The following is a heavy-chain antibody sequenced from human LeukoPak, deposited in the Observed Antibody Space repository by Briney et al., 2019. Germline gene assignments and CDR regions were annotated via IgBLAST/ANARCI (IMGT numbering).Heavy chain of an antibody. CDR1: GYIFTNYY. Sequence: ASVKVSCKASGYIFTNYYMHWVRQAPGQGLEWMGGIIPIFGTANYAQKFQGRVTITADEPTSTAYMELSSLRSEDTAVYYCARSRGLGIAVATNRGGIYYFDYWGQGTLVTVSS. J-gene: IGHJ4*02. CDR3: ARSRGLGIAVATNRGGIYYFDY. V-gene: IGHV1-69*13. CDR2: IIPIFGTA. D-gene: IGHD6-19*01.